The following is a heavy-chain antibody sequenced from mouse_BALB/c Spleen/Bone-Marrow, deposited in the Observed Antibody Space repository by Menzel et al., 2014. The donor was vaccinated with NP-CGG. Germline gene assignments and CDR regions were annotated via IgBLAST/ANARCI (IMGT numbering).Heavy chain of an antibody. CDR1: GFTFTDYV. V-gene: IGHV1-77*01. D-gene: IGHD1-1*01. CDR2: IYPGSGDT. J-gene: IGHJ4*01. Sequence: VQVVESGPELVKPGASVKMSCTASGFTFTDYVINWVKQRTGQGLEWIGEIYPGSGDTYYNEKFKAKATLTADKSSNTVHMQLSSLTSEDSTVYYCARRPSFYGSSYGALDHWGQGTSVTVSS. CDR3: ARRPSFYGSSYGALDH.